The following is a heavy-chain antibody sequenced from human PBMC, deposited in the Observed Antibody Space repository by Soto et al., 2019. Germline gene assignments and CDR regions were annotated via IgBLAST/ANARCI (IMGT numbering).Heavy chain of an antibody. CDR1: GGSMRNYV. V-gene: IGHV4-59*01. Sequence: NPSETLYLTCTVSGGSMRNYVWTWIRQPPWKGLEWIGYIHYSGTTSFFPSYNPSLRSRVTISEDTSKNQFSLKLLSVTTADTAVYCCAAGEASIRHIAPYSTDFWGQGTLVSVST. J-gene: IGHJ4*02. CDR3: AAGEASIRHIAPYSTDF. CDR2: IHYSGTT. D-gene: IGHD2-8*01.